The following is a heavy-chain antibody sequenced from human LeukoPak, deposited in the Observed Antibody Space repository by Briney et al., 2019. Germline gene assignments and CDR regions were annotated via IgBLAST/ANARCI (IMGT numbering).Heavy chain of an antibody. D-gene: IGHD2-2*03. J-gene: IGHJ4*02. CDR2: ISSSSTI. V-gene: IGHV3-69-1*01. Sequence: GGSLRLSCAASGLTFSDYTMNWVRQAPGKGLEWVSYISSSSTISYADSVKGRFTISRDNAKNSLFLQVNSLRAEDTAVYYCASVGHCTSSSCPYYFDYWGQGTLVTVSS. CDR1: GLTFSDYT. CDR3: ASVGHCTSSSCPYYFDY.